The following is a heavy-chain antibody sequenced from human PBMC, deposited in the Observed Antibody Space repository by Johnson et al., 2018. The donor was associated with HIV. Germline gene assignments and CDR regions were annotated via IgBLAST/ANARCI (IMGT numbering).Heavy chain of an antibody. CDR3: AGGVGATYAFDI. V-gene: IGHV3-15*01. CDR1: GFTFSNAW. CDR2: IKSETDGGTT. J-gene: IGHJ3*02. D-gene: IGHD1-26*01. Sequence: VQLVESGGGLVQPGGSLRLSCAASGFTFSNAWMSWVRQAPGKGLEWVGRIKSETDGGTTDYAAPVQGRFTISRDDSKNTLYLQMSSLRAEDTAVYYFAGGVGATYAFDIWGQGTMVTVSS.